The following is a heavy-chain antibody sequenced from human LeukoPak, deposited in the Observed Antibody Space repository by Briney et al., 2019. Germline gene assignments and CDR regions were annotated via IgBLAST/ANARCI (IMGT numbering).Heavy chain of an antibody. V-gene: IGHV4-38-2*01. J-gene: IGHJ4*02. Sequence: SETLSLTCAVSGYSISSGYYWGWIRQPPGKGLEWIGSIYHSGSTYYNPSLKSRVTISVDTSKNQFSLKLSSVTAADTAVYYCARHAESYYYDSSGYQPIDYWGQGTLVTVSS. CDR1: GYSISSGYY. D-gene: IGHD3-22*01. CDR2: IYHSGST. CDR3: ARHAESYYYDSSGYQPIDY.